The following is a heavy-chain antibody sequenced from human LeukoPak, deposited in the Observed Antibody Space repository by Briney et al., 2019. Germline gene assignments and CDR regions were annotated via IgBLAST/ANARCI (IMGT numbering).Heavy chain of an antibody. Sequence: GGSLRLSCVASGFTFSNFGMHWVRQAPGKGLEWVAFIRFDGSDTYYADSVKGRFTISRDNSRNTLYLQMNSLRDEDTAVYYCAKTSYDFWSGQQGIDYWGQGTLVTVSS. D-gene: IGHD3-3*01. CDR2: IRFDGSDT. V-gene: IGHV3-30*02. CDR3: AKTSYDFWSGQQGIDY. J-gene: IGHJ4*02. CDR1: GFTFSNFG.